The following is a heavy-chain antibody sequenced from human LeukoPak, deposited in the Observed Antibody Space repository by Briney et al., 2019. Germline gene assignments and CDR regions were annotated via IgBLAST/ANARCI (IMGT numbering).Heavy chain of an antibody. J-gene: IGHJ3*02. CDR3: AKFVGVGATWAFDI. D-gene: IGHD1-26*01. V-gene: IGHV3-30*18. Sequence: GGSLRLSCAASGFTFSSYGMHWVRQAPGKGLEWVAVISYDGSNKYYADSVKGRFTISRDNSKNTLYLQMNSLRAEDTAVYYCAKFVGVGATWAFDIWGQGTMVTVSS. CDR2: ISYDGSNK. CDR1: GFTFSSYG.